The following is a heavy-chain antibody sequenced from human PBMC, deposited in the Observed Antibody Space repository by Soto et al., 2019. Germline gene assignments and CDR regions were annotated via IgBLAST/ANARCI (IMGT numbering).Heavy chain of an antibody. J-gene: IGHJ6*02. CDR3: AREWPRGGYHPLHYYGMGV. D-gene: IGHD5-12*01. Sequence: ASVKVSYKTSGGTFSSDDITCVRQAPGRGLEWMGWISGHSTNTNYAQKVEGRVTLTTDTSTTTAYMELTSLRSDDTAVYFCAREWPRGGYHPLHYYGMGVWGQRTTGTVSS. CDR2: ISGHSTNT. V-gene: IGHV1-18*01. CDR1: GGTFSSDD.